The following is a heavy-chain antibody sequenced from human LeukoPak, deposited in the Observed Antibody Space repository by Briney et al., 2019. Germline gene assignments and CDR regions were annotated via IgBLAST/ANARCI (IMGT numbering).Heavy chain of an antibody. V-gene: IGHV3-74*01. Sequence: GGSLRLSCAASGFTFSSYWIHWVRQAPGKGLVWVSRINSDGSIISYADSVKGRFAISRDNAKNTVYLQMNSLRAEDTAVYYCTRGGATGTTLASGYWGQGTLVTVSS. J-gene: IGHJ4*02. CDR1: GFTFSSYW. CDR3: TRGGATGTTLASGY. CDR2: INSDGSII. D-gene: IGHD1-1*01.